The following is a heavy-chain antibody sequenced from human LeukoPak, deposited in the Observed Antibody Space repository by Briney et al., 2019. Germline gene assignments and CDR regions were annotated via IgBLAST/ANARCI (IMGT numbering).Heavy chain of an antibody. J-gene: IGHJ4*02. V-gene: IGHV3-23*01. CDR3: ARGGPLGDTNRFDF. D-gene: IGHD1-14*01. CDR1: GFTFSSYW. Sequence: GGSLRLSCAASGFTFSSYWMHWVRQAPGKGLEWVSSISGSGGSPYYADSVKGRFTISRDNSQNTVDLQMDSLRAEDTAVYYCARGGPLGDTNRFDFWGQGILVTVSS. CDR2: ISGSGGSP.